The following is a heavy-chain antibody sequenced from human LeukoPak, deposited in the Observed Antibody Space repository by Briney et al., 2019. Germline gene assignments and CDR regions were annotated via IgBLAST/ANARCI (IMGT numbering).Heavy chain of an antibody. V-gene: IGHV3-48*01. Sequence: GGSLRLDCDTSGINFSIYSMNWVRQAPGKGLEWVSYITRSSTTIYYADSVKGRFTISRDNAKNSLYLQMNSLRVEDTAIYYCAKDAGKYQLLSAFDYWGQGTLVTVSS. CDR3: AKDAGKYQLLSAFDY. CDR2: ITRSSTTI. J-gene: IGHJ4*02. D-gene: IGHD2-2*01. CDR1: GINFSIYS.